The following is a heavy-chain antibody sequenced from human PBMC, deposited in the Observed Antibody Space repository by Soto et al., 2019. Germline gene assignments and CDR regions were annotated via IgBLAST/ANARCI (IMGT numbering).Heavy chain of an antibody. D-gene: IGHD2-2*01. J-gene: IGHJ6*02. Sequence: GSLRPPCTASGSTFSNAWMSWVRQAPGKGLEWVGRIKSKTDGGTTDYAAPVKGRFTISRDDSKNTLYLQMNSLKTEDTAVYYCRTGIRVVTAAINYYYGMDVWGQGTKVTVYS. CDR1: GSTFSNAW. CDR2: IKSKTDGGTT. V-gene: IGHV3-15*01. CDR3: RTGIRVVTAAINYYYGMDV.